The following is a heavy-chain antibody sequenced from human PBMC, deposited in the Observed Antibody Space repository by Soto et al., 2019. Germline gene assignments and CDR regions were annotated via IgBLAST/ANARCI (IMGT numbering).Heavy chain of an antibody. D-gene: IGHD2-15*01. CDR3: ARGGEVVVGDNY. Sequence: ASVKVSCKASGYTFTGYLMHWVRQAPGQGLEWMGWINTNNGGTNSAQKFQGRVTMTMDTSINTAYMELSSLRSDDTAIYYCARGGEVVVGDNYWGQGTRVTGSS. CDR2: INTNNGGT. J-gene: IGHJ4*02. V-gene: IGHV1-2*02. CDR1: GYTFTGYL.